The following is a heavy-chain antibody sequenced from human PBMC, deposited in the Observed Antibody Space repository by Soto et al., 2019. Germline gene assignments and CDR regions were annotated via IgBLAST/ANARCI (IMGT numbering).Heavy chain of an antibody. CDR3: AADNRPYCGGDCYNFDY. D-gene: IGHD2-21*02. CDR1: GYTFTGYG. Sequence: ASVKVSCKASGYTFTGYGISWVRQAPGQGLEWMGWISAYNGNTNYAQKLQGRVTITRDMSTSTAYMELSSLRSEDTAVYYCAADNRPYCGGDCYNFDYWGQGTLVTVSS. V-gene: IGHV1-18*01. CDR2: ISAYNGNT. J-gene: IGHJ4*02.